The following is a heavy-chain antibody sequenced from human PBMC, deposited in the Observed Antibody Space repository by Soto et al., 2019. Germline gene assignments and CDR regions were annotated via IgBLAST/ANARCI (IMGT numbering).Heavy chain of an antibody. V-gene: IGHV3-33*01. Sequence: QVRLVESGGGVVQPGRSLRLSCVGSGFTFSRYGMHWLRQAPGEGLEWMAVIVNDGSDRDYAASVAGRFTISRDNSKNTLYLQMDNLGVDDTAMYYCARDDDYEANGLDYWGQGTLVTVSS. CDR1: GFTFSRYG. CDR3: ARDDDYEANGLDY. J-gene: IGHJ4*02. CDR2: IVNDGSDR. D-gene: IGHD4-17*01.